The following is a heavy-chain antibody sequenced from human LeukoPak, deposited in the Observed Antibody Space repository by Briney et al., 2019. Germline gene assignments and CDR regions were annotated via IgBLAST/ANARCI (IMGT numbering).Heavy chain of an antibody. CDR2: ISRSSSTI. CDR1: GLTFSTSS. J-gene: IGHJ4*02. Sequence: GGSLRLSCAASGLTFSTSSMHWVRQAPGKGLEWVSYISRSSSTIYYADSVKGRFTISRDNAKNSLYLQMNSLRDEDTAVYYCASWSDYGDYYFDYWGQGTLVTVSS. D-gene: IGHD4-17*01. CDR3: ASWSDYGDYYFDY. V-gene: IGHV3-48*02.